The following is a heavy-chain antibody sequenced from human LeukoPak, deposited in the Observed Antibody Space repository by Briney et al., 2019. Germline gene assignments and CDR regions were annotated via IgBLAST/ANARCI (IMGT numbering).Heavy chain of an antibody. D-gene: IGHD4-17*01. J-gene: IGHJ3*01. V-gene: IGHV3-11*01. CDR2: ISSSGSTI. CDR1: GFTFSDYY. Sequence: GGSLRLSCAASGFTFSDYYMSWIRQAPGKGLEWVSYISSSGSTIYYADSVKGRFTIPRDNAKNSLYLQMNSLRAEDTAVYYCARRSDYGDYLPNWGQGTMVTVSS. CDR3: ARRSDYGDYLPN.